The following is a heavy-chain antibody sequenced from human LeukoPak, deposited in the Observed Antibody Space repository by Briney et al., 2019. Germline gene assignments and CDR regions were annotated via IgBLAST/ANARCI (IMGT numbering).Heavy chain of an antibody. D-gene: IGHD5-18*01. CDR3: ARGNTAMAHFDY. CDR1: GYSFSSYW. Sequence: GESLKISCKGSGYSFSSYWIAWVRQMPGEGLEWMGIIFPGDSDTRYSPSFQGQVTISVDKSISTAYLQWSSLKASDTAMYYCARGNTAMAHFDYWGQGTLVTVSS. V-gene: IGHV5-51*01. J-gene: IGHJ4*02. CDR2: IFPGDSDT.